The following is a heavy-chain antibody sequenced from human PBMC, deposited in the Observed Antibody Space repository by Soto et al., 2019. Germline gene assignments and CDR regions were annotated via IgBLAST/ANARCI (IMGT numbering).Heavy chain of an antibody. J-gene: IGHJ6*02. Sequence: SVKVSCKASGGTFTNYAFSWVRQAPGQGLEWLGGIIPIFGTAEYAQKFQGRVTISRDTSASTAYMELSSLRSDDTAVYYCARANTGFSPYGMDVWGQGTTVTVSS. V-gene: IGHV1-69*05. D-gene: IGHD3-3*01. CDR3: ARANTGFSPYGMDV. CDR1: GGTFTNYA. CDR2: IIPIFGTA.